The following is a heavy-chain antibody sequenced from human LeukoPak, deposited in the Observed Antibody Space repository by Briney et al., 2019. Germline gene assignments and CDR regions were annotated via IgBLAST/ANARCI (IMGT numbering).Heavy chain of an antibody. V-gene: IGHV3-30*03. CDR1: GFTFSGYA. CDR2: ISYDGSNE. Sequence: GGSLRLSCAASGFTFSGYAMHWVRQAPGKGLEWVAVISYDGSNEYYADSVKGRFTISRDNSKNTLYLQMNSLRDEDTAVYYCARDLLAVAGTYYFDYWGQGTLVTVSS. D-gene: IGHD6-19*01. J-gene: IGHJ4*02. CDR3: ARDLLAVAGTYYFDY.